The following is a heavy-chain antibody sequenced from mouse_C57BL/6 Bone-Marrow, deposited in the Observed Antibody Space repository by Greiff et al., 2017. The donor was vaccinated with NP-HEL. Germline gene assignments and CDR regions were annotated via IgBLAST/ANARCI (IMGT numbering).Heavy chain of an antibody. CDR1: GYTFTSYT. CDR3: ATYYGSSWFAY. V-gene: IGHV1-4*01. CDR2: INPSSGYT. D-gene: IGHD1-1*01. Sequence: QVQLKQSGAELARPGASVKMSCKASGYTFTSYTMHWVKQRPGQGLEWIGYINPSSGYTNYTQKFKDKATLTADKSSSTAYMQLSSLTSEDSAVYYCATYYGSSWFAYWGQGTLVTVSA. J-gene: IGHJ3*01.